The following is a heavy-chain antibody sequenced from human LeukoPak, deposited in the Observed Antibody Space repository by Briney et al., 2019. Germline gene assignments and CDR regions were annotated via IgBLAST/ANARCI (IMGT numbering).Heavy chain of an antibody. CDR2: IYYSGST. J-gene: IGHJ4*02. D-gene: IGHD4-17*01. CDR1: GGSLSSYY. CDR3: ARWYGDYTY. V-gene: IGHV4-59*01. Sequence: SETLSLTCTVSGGSLSSYYWSWIRQPPGKGLEWIGYIYYSGSTNYNPSLKSRVTISVDTSKNQFSLKLSSVTAADTAVYYCARWYGDYTYWGQGTLVTVSS.